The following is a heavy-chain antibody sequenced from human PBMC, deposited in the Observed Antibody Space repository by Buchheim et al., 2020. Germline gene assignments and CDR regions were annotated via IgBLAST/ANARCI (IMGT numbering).Heavy chain of an antibody. CDR1: GGSISSSSYY. CDR3: ARRGIAARTRRGFDP. CDR2: IYYSGST. D-gene: IGHD6-6*01. Sequence: QLQLQESGPGLVKPSETLSLTCTVSGGSISSSSYYWGWIRQPPGKGLEWIGSIYYSGSTYYNPSLKSRVTISVDTSKNQFSLKLSSGTAADTAVYYCARRGIAARTRRGFDPWGQGTL. V-gene: IGHV4-39*01. J-gene: IGHJ5*02.